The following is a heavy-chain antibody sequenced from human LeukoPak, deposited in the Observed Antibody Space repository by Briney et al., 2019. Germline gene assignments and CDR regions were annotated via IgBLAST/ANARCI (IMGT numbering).Heavy chain of an antibody. CDR2: IYPDDSDT. CDR1: GYNFTSSW. V-gene: IGHV5-51*01. J-gene: IGHJ4*02. CDR3: ARAETSQLDPFDF. D-gene: IGHD1-1*01. Sequence: GESLKISCKASGYNFTSSWIGWVRQMPGKGLECMGIIYPDDSDTRYSPSFQGQVTISADKSISTAYLQWSSLTASDTAMYYCARAETSQLDPFDFWGRGTLVTVSS.